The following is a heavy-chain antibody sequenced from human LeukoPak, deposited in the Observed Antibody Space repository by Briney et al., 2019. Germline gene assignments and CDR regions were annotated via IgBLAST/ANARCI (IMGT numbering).Heavy chain of an antibody. CDR2: ISGSGGST. D-gene: IGHD3-22*01. J-gene: IGHJ4*02. V-gene: IGHV3-23*01. CDR3: AKLNHYYDSSGYYSEDY. CDR1: GFTFSSYA. Sequence: QSGGSLRLSCAASGFTFSSYAMSWVRQAPGKGLEWVSAISGSGGSTYYADSVKGRFTISRDNSKNTLYLQMNSLRAEDTAVYYCAKLNHYYDSSGYYSEDYWGQGTLVTVSS.